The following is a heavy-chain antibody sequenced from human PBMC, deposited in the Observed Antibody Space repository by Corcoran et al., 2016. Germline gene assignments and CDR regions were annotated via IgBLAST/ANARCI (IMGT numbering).Heavy chain of an antibody. CDR3: ARDRTPPDCAQFEH. D-gene: IGHD1-7*01. Sequence: QVQLVQSGAEVKNPGASVKVSCKASGYNFINNWIHWVRQAPGQGLEWVGIFNPTGVGTTYGQQFQGRVTMTGDTSTGTVYMELSSLKFDDTAVYYCARDRTPPDCAQFEHGGQGTLVTVSS. J-gene: IGHJ4*02. CDR2: FNPTGVGT. CDR1: GYNFINNW. V-gene: IGHV1-46*01.